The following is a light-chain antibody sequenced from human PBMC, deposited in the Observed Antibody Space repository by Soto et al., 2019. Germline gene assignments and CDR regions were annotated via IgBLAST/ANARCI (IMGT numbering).Light chain of an antibody. CDR3: NSYTRFSTYV. CDR2: EVT. Sequence: QSALTQPASVSGSPGQSITISCTGASSDVGLYDFVSWYQQHPGKAPKLLIYEVTYRPSGVSSRFSGSKSGNTASLTTSGLQAEDEADYYCNSYTRFSTYVFGTGTKVTV. J-gene: IGLJ1*01. CDR1: SSDVGLYDF. V-gene: IGLV2-14*01.